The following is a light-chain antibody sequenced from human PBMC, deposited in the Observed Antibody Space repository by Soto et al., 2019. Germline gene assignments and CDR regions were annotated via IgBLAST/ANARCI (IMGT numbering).Light chain of an antibody. V-gene: IGKV1-5*03. CDR3: QQYNSYSPEGT. CDR1: QSISSW. Sequence: DIQMTQSPSTLSASVGDRVTITCWASQSISSWLAWYQQKPGKAPKLLIYKASSLESGVPSRFSGSGSGTEFTLTISSLQPDDFATYYCQQYNSYSPEGTFGQGTKVEIK. CDR2: KAS. J-gene: IGKJ1*01.